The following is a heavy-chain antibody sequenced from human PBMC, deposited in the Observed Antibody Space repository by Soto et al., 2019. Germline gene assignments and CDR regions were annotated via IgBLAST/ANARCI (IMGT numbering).Heavy chain of an antibody. V-gene: IGHV3-9*01. CDR3: AKDAGYSGYDNFDY. J-gene: IGHJ4*02. CDR2: ISWNSGSI. D-gene: IGHD5-12*01. CDR1: GFTFDDYA. Sequence: DVQLVESGGGLVQPGRSLRLSCAASGFTFDDYAMHWVRQAPGKGLEWVSGISWNSGSIGYADSVKGRFTISRDNAKNSLYLQMNSLRAEDTALYYCAKDAGYSGYDNFDYWGQGTLVTVSS.